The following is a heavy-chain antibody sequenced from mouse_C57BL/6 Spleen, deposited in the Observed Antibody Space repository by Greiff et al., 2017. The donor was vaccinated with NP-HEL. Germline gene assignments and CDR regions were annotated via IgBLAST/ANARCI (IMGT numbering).Heavy chain of an antibody. D-gene: IGHD2-2*01. Sequence: VQLQQSGAELVRPGSSVKLSCKASGYTFTSYWMQWVKQRPIQGLEWIGNIDPSDSETHYNQKFKDKATLTVDKSSSTAYMQLSSLTSEDSAVYYCASEDGYDGFAYWGQGTLVTVSA. CDR1: GYTFTSYW. J-gene: IGHJ3*01. CDR2: IDPSDSET. CDR3: ASEDGYDGFAY. V-gene: IGHV1-52*01.